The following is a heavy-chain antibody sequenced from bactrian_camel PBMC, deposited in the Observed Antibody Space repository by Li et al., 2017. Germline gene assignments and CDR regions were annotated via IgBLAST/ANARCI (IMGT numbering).Heavy chain of an antibody. D-gene: IGHD1*01. V-gene: IGHV3S63*01. CDR3: HDNQCHRGWPGAY. J-gene: IGHJ4*01. CDR2: IDYTDDT. CDR1: GFTSRRYF. Sequence: HVQLVESGGGSVQAGGSLRLSCAVSGFTSRRYFAGWFRQAPGKERMGVASIDYTDDTHYADSVKGRFTVSKDVTKDTVYLQMNDLKPEDTAMYSCHDNQCHRGWPGAYRGQGTQVTVS.